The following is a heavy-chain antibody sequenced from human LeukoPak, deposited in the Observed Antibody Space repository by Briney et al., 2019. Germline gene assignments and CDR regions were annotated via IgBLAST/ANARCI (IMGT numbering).Heavy chain of an antibody. CDR1: GFTFSSYA. CDR2: ITGGGGGT. D-gene: IGHD2-15*01. CDR3: AKDHCSGADCGPAWGY. J-gene: IGHJ4*02. V-gene: IGHV3-23*01. Sequence: GGSLRLSCAASGFTFSSYAMSWVRQAPGKGLEWVSAITGGGGGTYYADSVKGRFTISRDNSKNTLYLQMNSLTAEDTALYYCAKDHCSGADCGPAWGYWGQGTLVTVSS.